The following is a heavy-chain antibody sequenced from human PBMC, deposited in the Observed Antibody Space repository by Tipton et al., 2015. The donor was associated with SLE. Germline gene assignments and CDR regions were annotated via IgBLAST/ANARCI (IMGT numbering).Heavy chain of an antibody. V-gene: IGHV4-4*07. CDR1: YDSISGYF. J-gene: IGHJ4*02. CDR2: IYHSGST. D-gene: IGHD6-25*01. CDR3: ARGAAATPDF. Sequence: GLVKPSQTLSLTCTVSYDSISGYFWSWIRQPAGKELEWIGRIYHSGSTNYNPSLKSRLTMSVDTSKNFLSLNLTSVTTADTAVYYCARGAAATPDFWGQGTLVVVSS.